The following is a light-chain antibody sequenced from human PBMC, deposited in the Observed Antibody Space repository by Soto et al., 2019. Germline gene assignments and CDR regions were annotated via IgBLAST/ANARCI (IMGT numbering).Light chain of an antibody. CDR1: QGVSRGY. J-gene: IGKJ5*01. Sequence: EIVLTQSPDTLSLSPGERATLSCRASQGVSRGYLAWYQQKAGQAPRLLIYGVSSRATGVSHRFSGSGSGTDFTLTISGLEPEDVAMYYCQHYGVSPPITFGQGTRLEIK. CDR3: QHYGVSPPIT. V-gene: IGKV3-20*01. CDR2: GVS.